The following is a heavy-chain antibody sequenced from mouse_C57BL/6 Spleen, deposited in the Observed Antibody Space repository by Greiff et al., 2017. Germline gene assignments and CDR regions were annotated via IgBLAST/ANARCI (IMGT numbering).Heavy chain of an antibody. Sequence: QVQLQQSGPELVKPGASVKISCKASGYAFSSSWMNWVKQRPGKGLEWIGRSYPGDGDTNYNGKFKGKATLTADKSSSTAYMQLSSLTSEDSAVYFCASVGYYSNYRHYAMDYWGQGTSVTVSS. CDR3: ASVGYYSNYRHYAMDY. J-gene: IGHJ4*01. CDR1: GYAFSSSW. CDR2: SYPGDGDT. D-gene: IGHD2-5*01. V-gene: IGHV1-82*01.